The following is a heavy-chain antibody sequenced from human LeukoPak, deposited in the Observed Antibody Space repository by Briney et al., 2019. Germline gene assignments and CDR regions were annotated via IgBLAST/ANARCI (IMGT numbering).Heavy chain of an antibody. CDR3: ARDSSSWPNYYYYYMDV. D-gene: IGHD6-13*01. J-gene: IGHJ6*03. V-gene: IGHV3-11*01. Sequence: GGSLRLSCAASGLTFSDYYMSWIRQAPGKGLEWVSYISSSGSTIYYADSVKGRFTISRDNAKNSLYLQMSSLRAEDTAVYYCARDSSSWPNYYYYYMDVWGKGTTVTISS. CDR1: GLTFSDYY. CDR2: ISSSGSTI.